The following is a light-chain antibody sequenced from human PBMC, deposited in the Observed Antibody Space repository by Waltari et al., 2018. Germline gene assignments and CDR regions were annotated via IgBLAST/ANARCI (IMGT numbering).Light chain of an antibody. V-gene: IGKV1-39*01. J-gene: IGKJ1*01. CDR3: QQSYSIPPWT. CDR2: SAS. CDR1: QTIATY. Sequence: DIQMTQSPPSLSASVGDRVTITCRASQTIATYLNWYQQKPGKAPEPLLSSASNLQSGVPSRFSGSGSGTEFTLTISSVQPEDVATYYCQQSYSIPPWTFGQGTKVDIK.